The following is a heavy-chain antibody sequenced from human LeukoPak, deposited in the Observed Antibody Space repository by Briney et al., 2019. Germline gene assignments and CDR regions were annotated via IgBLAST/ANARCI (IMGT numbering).Heavy chain of an antibody. CDR1: GFSFSDSV. J-gene: IGHJ4*02. D-gene: IGHD3-10*01. CDR3: VKEAYYGWGSSPTFYFDY. V-gene: IGHV3-30*04. Sequence: GGSLRLSCVASGFSFSDSVIHCVRQAPGKGLEWVAVISHDVKTTYYADSAKGRFTISRDNSRNTVFLQMNRLRPEDTAVYYCVKEAYYGWGSSPTFYFDYWGQGTRVTVSS. CDR2: ISHDVKTT.